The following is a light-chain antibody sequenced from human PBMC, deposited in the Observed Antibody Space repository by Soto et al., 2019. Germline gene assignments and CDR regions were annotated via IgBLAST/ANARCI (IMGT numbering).Light chain of an antibody. CDR3: SSYTSSSTLDVV. J-gene: IGLJ2*01. Sequence: QAVLTQYASVSGSPGQSITISCTGTSGDVGGYNYVSWYQQHPGKAPKLMIYDVSNRPSGVSNRFSGSKSGNTAFLTISGLQAEDEADYYCSSYTSSSTLDVVFGGGTKFTVL. CDR1: SGDVGGYNY. V-gene: IGLV2-14*01. CDR2: DVS.